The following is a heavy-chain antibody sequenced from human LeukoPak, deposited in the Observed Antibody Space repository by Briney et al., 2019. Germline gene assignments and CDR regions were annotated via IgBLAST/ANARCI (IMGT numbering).Heavy chain of an antibody. CDR3: AKDLHDYFDY. J-gene: IGHJ4*02. Sequence: GGSLRLSCAASGFIFSNYGMHWVRQAPGKGLEWVAFIRYDGSNKYYADSVKGRFTISRDNSKNTLYLQMNSLRAEDTAVYYCAKDLHDYFDYWGQGTLVTVSS. CDR2: IRYDGSNK. CDR1: GFIFSNYG. V-gene: IGHV3-30*02.